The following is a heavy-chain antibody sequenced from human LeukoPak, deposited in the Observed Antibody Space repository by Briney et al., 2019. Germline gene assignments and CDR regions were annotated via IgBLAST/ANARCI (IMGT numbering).Heavy chain of an antibody. V-gene: IGHV1-46*01. CDR3: ARHPELWFGADRGTGENWFDP. CDR1: GYTFTSYY. Sequence: GASVTVSCKASGYTFTSYYMHWVRQAPGQGLEWMGIINPSVGSPNYAQTFQGRVTITRDKSTSTVYMDLSSLRSEDTAVYYCARHPELWFGADRGTGENWFDPWGQGTLVTVSS. D-gene: IGHD3-10*01. CDR2: INPSVGSP. J-gene: IGHJ5*02.